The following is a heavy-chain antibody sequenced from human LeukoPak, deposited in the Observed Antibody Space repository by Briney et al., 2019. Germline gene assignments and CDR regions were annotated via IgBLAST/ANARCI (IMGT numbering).Heavy chain of an antibody. V-gene: IGHV1-2*02. CDR2: INPNTGGT. D-gene: IGHD3-9*01. CDR3: ARSPDILTGENFDY. J-gene: IGHJ4*02. Sequence: ASVKVSCKVSGYTVTELSMHWVRQAPGQGLEWMGWINPNTGGTNYAQKFQDRVTMTRDTSISTDYMELSRLRSDDTAVYYCARSPDILTGENFDYWGQGTLVTVSS. CDR1: GYTVTELS.